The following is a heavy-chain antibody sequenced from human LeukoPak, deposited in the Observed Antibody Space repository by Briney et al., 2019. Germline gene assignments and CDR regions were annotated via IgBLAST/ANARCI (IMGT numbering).Heavy chain of an antibody. V-gene: IGHV3-30*04. Sequence: PGGSLRLSCAASGFTFSSYAMHWVRQAPGKGLEWVAVISYDGSNKYYTDSVKGRFTISRDNSKNTLYLQMNSLRAEDTAVYYCARNQGGYYHHGDAFDIWGQGTMVTVSS. CDR2: ISYDGSNK. CDR3: ARNQGGYYHHGDAFDI. CDR1: GFTFSSYA. J-gene: IGHJ3*02. D-gene: IGHD3-22*01.